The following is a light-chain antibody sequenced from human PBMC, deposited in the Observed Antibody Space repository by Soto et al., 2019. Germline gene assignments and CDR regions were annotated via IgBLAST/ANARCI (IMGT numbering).Light chain of an antibody. CDR1: SSNIGAGYD. J-gene: IGLJ3*02. CDR2: GNS. Sequence: QAVVAQPPSVSGAPGQRVTISCTGSSSNIGAGYDVHWYQQLPGTAPKLLIYGNSNRPSGVPDRFSGSKSGTSASLAITGLQAEDEADYYCQSYDGGLSGSVFGGGTKLTVL. CDR3: QSYDGGLSGSV. V-gene: IGLV1-40*01.